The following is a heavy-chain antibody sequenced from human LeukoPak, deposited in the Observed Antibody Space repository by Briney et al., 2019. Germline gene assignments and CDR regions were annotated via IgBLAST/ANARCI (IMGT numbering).Heavy chain of an antibody. J-gene: IGHJ5*02. Sequence: ASVKVSCTASGYTFTSYDINWVRQATGQGLEWMGWMNPNSGNTGYAQKFQGRVTMTRNTSISTAYMELSSLRSEDTAVYYCARGVGYSSSWSASPYWFDPWGQGTLVTVSS. CDR3: ARGVGYSSSWSASPYWFDP. CDR1: GYTFTSYD. D-gene: IGHD6-13*01. CDR2: MNPNSGNT. V-gene: IGHV1-8*01.